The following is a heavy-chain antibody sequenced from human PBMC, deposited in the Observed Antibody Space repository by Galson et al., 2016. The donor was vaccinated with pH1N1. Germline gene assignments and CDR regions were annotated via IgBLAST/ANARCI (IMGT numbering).Heavy chain of an antibody. CDR2: ILYDGTNE. D-gene: IGHD5-12*01. Sequence: SLRLSCAASGFTFTSYAMHWVRQAPGKGLEWVAVILYDGTNEYYADSVRGRFTISSDKTQSTVYLQMNSLRTKDTAVYYCARDSEYSGHEGFHWAQGTLVIVSS. CDR1: GFTFTSYA. V-gene: IGHV3-30*04. CDR3: ARDSEYSGHEGFH. J-gene: IGHJ4*02.